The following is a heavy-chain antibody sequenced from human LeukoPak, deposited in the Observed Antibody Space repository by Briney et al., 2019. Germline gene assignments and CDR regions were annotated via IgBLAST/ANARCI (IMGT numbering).Heavy chain of an antibody. V-gene: IGHV1-2*02. D-gene: IGHD6-19*01. CDR1: GYIITSYY. Sequence: GASVKVSCKASGYIITSYYMHWVRQAPGQGLEWMGWINPNSGGTNYAQKFQGRVTMTRDTSISTAYMEPSRLRSDDTAVYYCARDRSSSGWHFDYWGQGTMVTVSS. CDR3: ARDRSSSGWHFDY. CDR2: INPNSGGT. J-gene: IGHJ4*02.